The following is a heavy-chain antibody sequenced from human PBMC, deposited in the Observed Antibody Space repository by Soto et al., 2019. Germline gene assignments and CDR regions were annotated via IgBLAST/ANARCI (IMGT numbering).Heavy chain of an antibody. Sequence: QVQLVQSGAEVKKPGASVRVSCKASGYTFTHYYIHWVRQAPGQGLEWMGIINPNGGITTYAQKFRAGFTMTRDTSTSTVYLELSSLGSEDSAIYDCAISVNSVMAFDYWGQGTLVSVSS. V-gene: IGHV1-46*01. J-gene: IGHJ4*02. CDR2: INPNGGIT. D-gene: IGHD5-18*01. CDR1: GYTFTHYY. CDR3: AISVNSVMAFDY.